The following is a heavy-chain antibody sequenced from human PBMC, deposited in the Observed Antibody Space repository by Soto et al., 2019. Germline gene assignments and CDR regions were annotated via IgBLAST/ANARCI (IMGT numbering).Heavy chain of an antibody. CDR2: IYSGGST. D-gene: IGHD3-3*01. CDR1: GFTVSSNY. CDR3: ARNSGIFGADIYYYYGMDV. V-gene: IGHV3-53*01. Sequence: GSLRLSCAASGFTVSSNYMSWVRQAPGKGLEWVSVIYSGGSTYYADSVKGRFTISRDNSKNTLYLQMNSLRAEDTAVYYCARNSGIFGADIYYYYGMDVWGQGTTVTVSS. J-gene: IGHJ6*02.